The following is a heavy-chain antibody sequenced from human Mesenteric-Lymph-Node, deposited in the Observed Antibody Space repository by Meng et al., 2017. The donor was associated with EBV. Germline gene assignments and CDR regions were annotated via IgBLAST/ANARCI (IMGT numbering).Heavy chain of an antibody. CDR2: ISSSSSNK. CDR1: GFSIGTDG. D-gene: IGHD1/OR15-1a*01. Sequence: EVQLVESGXXLXKRGGXXSLSCTACGFSIGTDGMNWVRQAPGKGLEWVSSISSSSSNKYYTDSVKGRFTISRDNAKNSLYLQMNSLRAEDTAIYYCASDQQVPFAYWGQGTLVTVSS. V-gene: IGHV3-21*06. J-gene: IGHJ4*02. CDR3: ASDQQVPFAY.